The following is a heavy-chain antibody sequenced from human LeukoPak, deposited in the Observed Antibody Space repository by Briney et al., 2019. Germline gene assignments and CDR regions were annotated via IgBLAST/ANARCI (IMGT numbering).Heavy chain of an antibody. J-gene: IGHJ6*03. Sequence: ASVKVSCKASGYTFTSYGISWVRQAPGQGLEWMGWISAYNGNTNYAQKLQSRVTMTTDTSTSTAYMELRSLRSDDTAVYYCARAEVGATVYYYYMDVWGKGTTVTVSS. D-gene: IGHD1-26*01. CDR1: GYTFTSYG. CDR3: ARAEVGATVYYYYMDV. V-gene: IGHV1-18*01. CDR2: ISAYNGNT.